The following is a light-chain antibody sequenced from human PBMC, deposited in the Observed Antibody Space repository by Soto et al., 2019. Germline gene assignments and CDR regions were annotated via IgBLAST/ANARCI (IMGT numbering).Light chain of an antibody. V-gene: IGKV1-39*01. CDR3: QQSYSTTS. Sequence: DIQMTQSPSSLSASVGDRVTITCRASQSISSYLNWYQQKPGKAPKLMIYAASSLQSGVPSRFSGSGSGTEFTLTISILQPEDFATYYCQQSYSTTSFGPGTKVDIK. CDR2: AAS. CDR1: QSISSY. J-gene: IGKJ3*01.